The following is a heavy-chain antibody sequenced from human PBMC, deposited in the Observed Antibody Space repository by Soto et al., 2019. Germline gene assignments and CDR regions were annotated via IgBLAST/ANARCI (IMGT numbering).Heavy chain of an antibody. Sequence: SETLSLTCAVYGGSFSGYYWSWIRQPPGKGLEWIGEINHSGSTNYNPSLKSRVTIPVDTSKNQFSLKLSSVTAADTAVYYCARGRIFYGDYSHYYYYYGMDVWGQGTTVTVSS. J-gene: IGHJ6*02. D-gene: IGHD4-17*01. CDR3: ARGRIFYGDYSHYYYYYGMDV. V-gene: IGHV4-34*01. CDR1: GGSFSGYY. CDR2: INHSGST.